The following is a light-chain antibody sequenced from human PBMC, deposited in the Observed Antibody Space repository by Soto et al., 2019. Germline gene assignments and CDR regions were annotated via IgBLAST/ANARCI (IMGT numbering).Light chain of an antibody. V-gene: IGLV2-14*02. CDR1: SSDVGSYNL. CDR3: SSYASSTTHYV. CDR2: EGS. Sequence: QSALTQPASVSGSPGQSITISCTGTSSDVGSYNLVSWYQQHPGKAPKLMIYEGSKRPSGVSNRFSGSKSGNTASLTISGLQAEDEADYYCSSYASSTTHYVFGTGTKVTV. J-gene: IGLJ1*01.